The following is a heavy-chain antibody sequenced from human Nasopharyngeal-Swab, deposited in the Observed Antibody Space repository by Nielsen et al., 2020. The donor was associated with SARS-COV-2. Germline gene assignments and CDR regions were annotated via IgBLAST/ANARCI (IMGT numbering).Heavy chain of an antibody. CDR1: GGSFSGYY. J-gene: IGHJ4*02. CDR3: ARGGIPTGDLPTGYYFDY. Sequence: SETLSLTYAVYGGSFSGYYWSWIRQPPGKGLEWIGEINHSGSTNYNPSLKSRVTISVDTSKNQFSLKLSSVTAADTAVYYCARGGIPTGDLPTGYYFDYWGQGTLVTVSS. V-gene: IGHV4-34*01. CDR2: INHSGST. D-gene: IGHD7-27*01.